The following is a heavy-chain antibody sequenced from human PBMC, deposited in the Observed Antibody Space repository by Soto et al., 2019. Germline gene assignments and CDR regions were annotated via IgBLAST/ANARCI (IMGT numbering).Heavy chain of an antibody. CDR2: ISDTGRST. CDR3: LTGSYFRYFGF. CDR1: GFTFSSYA. Sequence: GGSLRLSCAASGFTFSSYAMSWVRQAPGKGLEWVSSISDTGRSTHYADSVKGRFTISRDNSKNTLYLQMNSLRAEDTAIYYCLTGSYFRYFGFCGQGTLVTVSS. V-gene: IGHV3-23*01. D-gene: IGHD1-26*01. J-gene: IGHJ4*02.